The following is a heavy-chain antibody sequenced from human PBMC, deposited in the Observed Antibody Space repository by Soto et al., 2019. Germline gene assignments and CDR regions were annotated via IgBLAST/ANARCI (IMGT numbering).Heavy chain of an antibody. Sequence: GGSLRLSCAASGFTFSSYGMHWVRQAPGKGLEWVAVISYDGSNKYYADSVKGRFTISRDNSKNTLYLQMNSLRAEDTAVYYCAREPAAGDHYYYYYMDVWGKGTTVTVSS. CDR2: ISYDGSNK. J-gene: IGHJ6*03. CDR1: GFTFSSYG. D-gene: IGHD6-13*01. V-gene: IGHV3-30*03. CDR3: AREPAAGDHYYYYYMDV.